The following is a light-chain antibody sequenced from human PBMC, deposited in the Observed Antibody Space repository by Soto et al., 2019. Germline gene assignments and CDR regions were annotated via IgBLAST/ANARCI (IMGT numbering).Light chain of an antibody. CDR3: CSYAGSSTLV. V-gene: IGLV2-23*01. CDR1: SSDVGSYNL. Sequence: QSVLTQPASVSGSPGQSITISCTGTSSDVGSYNLVSWYQQHPGKAPKLMIYEDSKRPSGVSNRFSASKSGNTASLTISGLQAEDEADYYCCSYAGSSTLVFGGGTKLTVL. J-gene: IGLJ3*02. CDR2: EDS.